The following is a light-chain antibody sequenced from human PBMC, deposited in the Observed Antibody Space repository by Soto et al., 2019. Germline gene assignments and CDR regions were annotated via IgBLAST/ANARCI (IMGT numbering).Light chain of an antibody. CDR3: QQYGSSPIT. V-gene: IGKV3-20*01. J-gene: IGKJ5*01. CDR1: QSVSSSY. Sequence: EIVLTQSPGTLSLSPGERATLSCRASQSVSSSYLAWYQQQPGQAPRLLIYGASSRATGIPDGFSGSGYGTDFTLTISRLEPEDFAVYYCQQYGSSPITFGQGTRLEIQ. CDR2: GAS.